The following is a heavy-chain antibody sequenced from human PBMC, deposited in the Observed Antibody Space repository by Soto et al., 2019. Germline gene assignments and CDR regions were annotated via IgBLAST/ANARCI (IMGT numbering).Heavy chain of an antibody. CDR1: GGSFSGYY. CDR3: ARGQITYHDFWSGYYTGFFDY. Sequence: SETLSLTCAVYGGSFSGYYWSWIRQPPGKGLEWIGEINHSGSTNYNPSLKSRVTISVDTSKNQFSLKLSSVTAADTAVYYCARGQITYHDFWSGYYTGFFDYRGQGTLVTVS. V-gene: IGHV4-34*01. CDR2: INHSGST. J-gene: IGHJ4*02. D-gene: IGHD3-3*01.